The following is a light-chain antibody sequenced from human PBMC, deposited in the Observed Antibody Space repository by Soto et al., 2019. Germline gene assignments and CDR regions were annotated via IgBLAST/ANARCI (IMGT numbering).Light chain of an antibody. CDR1: QSVSSDS. CDR2: GAS. V-gene: IGKV3-20*01. J-gene: IGKJ1*01. CDR3: QQYGNSRT. Sequence: EIVLTQSPGTLSLSPGERATLSCRASQSVSSDSLAWYQQKPGRAPRLLIYGASSRATGIPDRFSGGGSGTDFTLTISRLEPDDFAMYYCQQYGNSRTFGQGTKVENK.